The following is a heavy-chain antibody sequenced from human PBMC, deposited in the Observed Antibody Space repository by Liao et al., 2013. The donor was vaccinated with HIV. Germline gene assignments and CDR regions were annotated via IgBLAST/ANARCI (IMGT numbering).Heavy chain of an antibody. J-gene: IGHJ5*02. Sequence: HVQLQESGPGLVKPSETLSLTCAVSGYSITSGYYWGWIRQAPGKGLEWIGTYISQWGRPPTTRPSRVESPYHWRRPRTSSPSKLRSVTAADTAMYYCASGYNWNYVGHWGLGTLVTVSS. CDR3: ASGYNWNYVGH. V-gene: IGHV4-38-2*01. D-gene: IGHD1-7*01. CDR2: ISQWGRP. CDR1: GYSITSGYY.